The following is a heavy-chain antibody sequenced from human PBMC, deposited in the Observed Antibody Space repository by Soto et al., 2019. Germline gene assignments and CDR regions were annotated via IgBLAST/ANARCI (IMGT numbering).Heavy chain of an antibody. CDR3: DVTIFGVVPTY. CDR2: ISAYNGNT. V-gene: IGHV1-18*01. J-gene: IGHJ4*02. Sequence: ASVKVSCKASGYTFTSYGISWVRQAPGQGLEWMGWISAYNGNTNYAQKLQGRVTMTTDTSTSTAYMELRSLRSDDTAVYYCDVTIFGVVPTYWGQGTLVTVSS. CDR1: GYTFTSYG. D-gene: IGHD3-3*01.